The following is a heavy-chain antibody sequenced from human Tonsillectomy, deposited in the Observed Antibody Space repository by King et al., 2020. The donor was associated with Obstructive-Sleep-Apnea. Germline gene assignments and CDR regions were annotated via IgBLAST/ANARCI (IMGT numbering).Heavy chain of an antibody. CDR3: AKGPYYSGSALEF. D-gene: IGHD3-10*01. CDR2: ISGSGGST. Sequence: VQLVESGGGLVQPGGSLRLSCVVSGITFRNYATSWVRQAPGKGLEWVSAISGSGGSTYYADSVKGRLTISRDNSKNTMYLQMNSLRAEDTAVYYCAKGPYYSGSALEFWGQGTLVSVSS. V-gene: IGHV3-23*04. CDR1: GITFRNYA. J-gene: IGHJ4*02.